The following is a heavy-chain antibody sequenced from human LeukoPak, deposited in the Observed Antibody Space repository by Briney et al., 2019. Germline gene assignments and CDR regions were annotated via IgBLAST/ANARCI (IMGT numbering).Heavy chain of an antibody. V-gene: IGHV1-69*06. CDR2: IIPIFGTA. CDR3: ARDGFSSGWNYYYYYMDV. Sequence: SVKVSCKASGGTFSSYAISWVRQAPGQGLEWMGGIIPIFGTANYAQKFQGRVTITADKSTSTAYMELSSLRSEDTAVYYCARDGFSSGWNYYYYYMDVWGKGTTVTVSS. CDR1: GGTFSSYA. J-gene: IGHJ6*03. D-gene: IGHD6-19*01.